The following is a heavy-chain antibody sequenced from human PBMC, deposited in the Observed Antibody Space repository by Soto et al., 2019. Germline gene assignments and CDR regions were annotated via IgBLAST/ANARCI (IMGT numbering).Heavy chain of an antibody. CDR3: AREDGYNALLDY. V-gene: IGHV4-30-2*01. CDR2: IYHSGST. CDR1: GGSISSGGYS. Sequence: SETLSLTCAVSGGSISSGGYSWSWIRQPPGKGLEWIGYIYHSGSTYYNPSLKSRVTISVDRSKNQFSLKLSSVTAADTAVYYCAREDGYNALLDYWAQGTLVTVSS. J-gene: IGHJ4*02. D-gene: IGHD5-12*01.